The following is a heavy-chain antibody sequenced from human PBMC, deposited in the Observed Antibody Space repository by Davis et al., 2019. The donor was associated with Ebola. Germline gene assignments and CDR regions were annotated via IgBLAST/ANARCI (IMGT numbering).Heavy chain of an antibody. D-gene: IGHD3-9*01. CDR3: ARGRRGYFDWLLSERSYYFDY. CDR1: GFTVSSNY. J-gene: IGHJ4*02. Sequence: PGGSLRLSCAASGFTVSSNYMSWVRQAPGKGLGWVSVIYSGGSTYYADSVKGRFTISRDNSKNTLYLQMNSLRAEDTAVYYCARGRRGYFDWLLSERSYYFDYWGQGTLVTVSS. CDR2: IYSGGST. V-gene: IGHV3-66*02.